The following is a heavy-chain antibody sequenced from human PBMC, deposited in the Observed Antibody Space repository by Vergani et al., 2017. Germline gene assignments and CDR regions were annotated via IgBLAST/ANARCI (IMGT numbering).Heavy chain of an antibody. CDR3: ARAGAGYSSGWDDWYFDL. Sequence: QVQLQESGPGLVKPSETLSLTCTVSGGSISSYYWSWIRQPPGKGLEWIGYIYYRGSTNYNPSLKSRVTISVDTSKNQFSLKMSSVTAADTAVYYCARAGAGYSSGWDDWYFDLWGRGTLVTVSS. D-gene: IGHD6-19*01. J-gene: IGHJ2*01. V-gene: IGHV4-59*01. CDR1: GGSISSYY. CDR2: IYYRGST.